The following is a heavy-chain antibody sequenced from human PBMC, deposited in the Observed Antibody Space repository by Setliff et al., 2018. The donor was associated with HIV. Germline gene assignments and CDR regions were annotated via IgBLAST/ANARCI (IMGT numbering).Heavy chain of an antibody. Sequence: PSETLSLTCTVSGGSISSHYWSWIRQPPGKGLEWIGYIYYSGSTNYNPSLKSRVTISVDTSKNQFSLKLSSVTAADTAVYYCASHRSVYYFDHWGQGTLVTVSS. CDR2: IYYSGST. J-gene: IGHJ4*02. V-gene: IGHV4-59*11. CDR1: GGSISSHY. CDR3: ASHRSVYYFDH.